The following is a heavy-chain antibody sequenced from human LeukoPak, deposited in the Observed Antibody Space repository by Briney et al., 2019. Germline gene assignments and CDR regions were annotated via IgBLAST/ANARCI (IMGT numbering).Heavy chain of an antibody. CDR2: INPNSGGT. CDR3: ARDLQEYDYVWGSYRYMAFDI. CDR1: GYTFTGYY. J-gene: IGHJ3*02. Sequence: ASVKVSCKASGYTFTGYYMHWVRQAPGQGLEWMGWINPNSGGTNYAQKFQGRVTMTRDTSISTAYMELSRLRSDDTAVYYCARDLQEYDYVWGSYRYMAFDIWGQGTMVTVSS. V-gene: IGHV1-2*02. D-gene: IGHD3-16*02.